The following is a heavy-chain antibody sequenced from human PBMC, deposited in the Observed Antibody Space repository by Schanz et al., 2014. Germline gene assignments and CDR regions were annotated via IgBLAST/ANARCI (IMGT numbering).Heavy chain of an antibody. D-gene: IGHD3-16*02. CDR2: LYFGGST. Sequence: QPQLQESGPGLVKPSETLSLTCAVSGASIRSNNYYCAWIRQTPGKGLEWIVGLYFGGSTYSNPSVESRVAMSIDTSKNQVSLKVTSVRAADTAIYYCAIIGGRGTYHLDPWGQGTLVTVSS. CDR3: AIIGGRGTYHLDP. CDR1: GASIRSNNYY. V-gene: IGHV4-39*01. J-gene: IGHJ5*02.